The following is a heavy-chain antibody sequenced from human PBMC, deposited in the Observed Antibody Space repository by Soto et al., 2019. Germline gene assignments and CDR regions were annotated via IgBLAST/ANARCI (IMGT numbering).Heavy chain of an antibody. CDR2: IWYDGSNK. CDR1: GFTFSSYG. J-gene: IGHJ6*03. V-gene: IGHV3-33*01. Sequence: GGSLRLSCAASGFTFSSYGMHWVRQAPGKGLEWVAVIWYDGSNKYYADSVKGRFTISRDNSKNTLYLQMNSLRAEDTAVYYCARKRYCSSTSCYSRPDYHYYYMDVWGKGTTVTVSS. D-gene: IGHD2-2*01. CDR3: ARKRYCSSTSCYSRPDYHYYYMDV.